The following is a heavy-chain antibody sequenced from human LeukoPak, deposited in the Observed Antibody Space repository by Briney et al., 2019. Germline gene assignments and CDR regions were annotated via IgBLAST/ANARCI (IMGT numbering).Heavy chain of an antibody. Sequence: GGSVRLSCAASGFTFSSYGTHWVSQAGGRGLEWVAFVSYDGSNKYYADSVNGRFTISRDNSKNTLYLQMNSLRAEDTAVYYCAKDVDPFGSGSYVEGFDYWGQGTLVTVSS. V-gene: IGHV3-30*18. J-gene: IGHJ4*02. CDR1: GFTFSSYG. CDR2: VSYDGSNK. CDR3: AKDVDPFGSGSYVEGFDY. D-gene: IGHD3-10*01.